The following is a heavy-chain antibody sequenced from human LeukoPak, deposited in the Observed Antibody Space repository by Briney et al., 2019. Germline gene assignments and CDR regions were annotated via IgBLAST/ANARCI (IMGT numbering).Heavy chain of an antibody. D-gene: IGHD2-2*01. CDR3: ARGRYCTATTCDAGGDAFDI. J-gene: IGHJ3*02. Sequence: KPSETLSLTCAVSGGSISNYYWSWIRQPAGKGLEWIGRIYPRGSTTYNSFFKSRVTMSPDTSKNHFSLKLSSVTAADTAIYYCARGRYCTATTCDAGGDAFDIWGQGTMVTVSS. CDR2: IYPRGST. V-gene: IGHV4-4*07. CDR1: GGSISNYY.